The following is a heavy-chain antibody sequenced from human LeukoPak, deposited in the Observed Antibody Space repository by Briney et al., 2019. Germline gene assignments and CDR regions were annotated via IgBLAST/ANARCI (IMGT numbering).Heavy chain of an antibody. V-gene: IGHV1-18*01. D-gene: IGHD4-17*01. CDR3: ARDRINTVTPVNFDY. CDR1: GYTFTSYG. CDR2: ISAYNGNT. Sequence: GASVKVSCKASGYTFTSYGISWVRQAPGQGLEWMGWISAYNGNTNYAQKLQGRVTMTTDTSTSTAYMELRSLRSDDTAVYYCARDRINTVTPVNFDYWGQGTLVTVSS. J-gene: IGHJ4*02.